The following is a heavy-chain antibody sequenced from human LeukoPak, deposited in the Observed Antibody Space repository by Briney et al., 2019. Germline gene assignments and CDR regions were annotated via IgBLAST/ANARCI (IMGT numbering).Heavy chain of an antibody. CDR2: IYYTGST. Sequence: SETLSLTCTVSGGSISTYYWSWIRQPPGKGLEWIGYIYYTGSTNYNPSLKSRVTISVDTSKNQFSLKLSSVTAADTAMYYCARAGAYCGGDCYSPSGFDYWGQGTLVTVSS. CDR3: ARAGAYCGGDCYSPSGFDY. D-gene: IGHD2-21*02. V-gene: IGHV4-59*01. CDR1: GGSISTYY. J-gene: IGHJ4*02.